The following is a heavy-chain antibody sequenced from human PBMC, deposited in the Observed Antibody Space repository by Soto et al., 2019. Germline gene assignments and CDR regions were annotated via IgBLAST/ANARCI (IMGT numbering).Heavy chain of an antibody. Sequence: GGSLRLSCTGFGFTFSTYAMNWVRQAPGKGLEWVSTIGHNGVSTYYADSVKGRFTISRDNSRNSLYLQMTSLRAEDTAVYYCATRVSADFWGQGTLVTVSS. CDR1: GFTFSTYA. CDR3: ATRVSADF. J-gene: IGHJ4*02. CDR2: IGHNGVST. V-gene: IGHV3-23*01.